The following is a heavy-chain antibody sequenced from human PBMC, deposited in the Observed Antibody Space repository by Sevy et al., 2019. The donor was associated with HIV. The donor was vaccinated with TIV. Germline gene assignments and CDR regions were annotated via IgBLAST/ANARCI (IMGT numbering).Heavy chain of an antibody. CDR1: GGTFSSYA. J-gene: IGHJ5*02. D-gene: IGHD3-10*01. CDR2: IIPIFGTA. Sequence: ASVKVSCKASGGTFSSYAISWVRQAPGQGLEWMGGIIPIFGTANYAQKFQGGVTITADESTSTAYMELSSLRSEDTAVYYCARGDVLLWFGELLGRWFDPWGQGTLVTVSS. CDR3: ARGDVLLWFGELLGRWFDP. V-gene: IGHV1-69*13.